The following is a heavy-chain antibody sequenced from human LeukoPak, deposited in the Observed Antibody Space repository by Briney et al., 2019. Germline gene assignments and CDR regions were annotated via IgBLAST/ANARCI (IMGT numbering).Heavy chain of an antibody. CDR3: ARGESDDFWSGYILDY. CDR1: GFTFSSYA. J-gene: IGHJ4*02. CDR2: ISYDGSNK. V-gene: IGHV3-30-3*01. D-gene: IGHD3-3*01. Sequence: GRSLRLSCAASGFTFSSYAMHWVRQAPGKGLEWVAVISYDGSNKYYADSVKGRFTISRDNSKNTLYLQMNSLRAEDTAVYYCARGESDDFWSGYILDYWGQGTLVTVSS.